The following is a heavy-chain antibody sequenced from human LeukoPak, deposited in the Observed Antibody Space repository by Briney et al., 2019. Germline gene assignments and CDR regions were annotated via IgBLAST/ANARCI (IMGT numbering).Heavy chain of an antibody. Sequence: PGGSLRLSCEASGFTFDSFDMTWVRQAPGKGLEWVGLISGSGFHTFYAASVEGRFTVSRDNSKNTMYLQMNTLRAEDTAIYYCARRKFYRLGKKKEPNWFDSWGQGTLVTVSS. CDR3: ARRKFYRLGKKKEPNWFDS. D-gene: IGHD3-16*01. CDR1: GFTFDSFD. V-gene: IGHV3-23*01. J-gene: IGHJ5*01. CDR2: ISGSGFHT.